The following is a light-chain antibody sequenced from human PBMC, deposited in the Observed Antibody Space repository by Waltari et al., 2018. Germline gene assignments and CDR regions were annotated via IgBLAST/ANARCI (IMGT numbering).Light chain of an antibody. CDR3: NSHSTSTVVV. Sequence: HSALTQPASVSGSPGQSITIPCTGSNSDLRGHYYIPWYQQHPGRAPQLIIFDVTKRPSGISTRFSGSKSGNSASLTISGLQAEDEADYYCNSHSTSTVVVFGGGTRLTVL. V-gene: IGLV2-14*03. CDR1: NSDLRGHYY. J-gene: IGLJ3*02. CDR2: DVT.